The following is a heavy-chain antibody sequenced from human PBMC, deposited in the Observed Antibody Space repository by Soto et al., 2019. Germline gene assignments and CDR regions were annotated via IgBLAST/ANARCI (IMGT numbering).Heavy chain of an antibody. V-gene: IGHV4-61*01. J-gene: IGHJ6*02. CDR1: GVSVTTGSYN. CDR3: ARDEHGMDF. CDR2: IFFAGIT. Sequence: QVQLQESGPGLVRPSETLSLTCTVSGVSVTTGSYNWSWIRRPPGKGMEWIGNIFFAGITHYNPSLNYGVTMSVNAFKNQFSLTVSSVTAADTAVYYDARDEHGMDFWGQGTTVAVSS.